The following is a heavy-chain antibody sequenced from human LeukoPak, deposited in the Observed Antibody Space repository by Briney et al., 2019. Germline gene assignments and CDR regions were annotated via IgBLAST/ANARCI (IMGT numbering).Heavy chain of an antibody. CDR3: ARSWAMVTYFDY. CDR2: ISSSGSTI. Sequence: PGGSLRLSCAASGFTFSSYEMNWVRQAPGKGLEWVSYISSSGSTIYYADSVKGRFTISRDNAKNSLYLQMNSLRAEDTAVYYCARSWAMVTYFDYWGQGTLVIASS. D-gene: IGHD5-18*01. CDR1: GFTFSSYE. V-gene: IGHV3-48*03. J-gene: IGHJ4*02.